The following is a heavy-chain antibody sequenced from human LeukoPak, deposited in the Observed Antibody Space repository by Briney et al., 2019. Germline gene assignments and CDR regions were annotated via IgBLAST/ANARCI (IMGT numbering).Heavy chain of an antibody. CDR2: MNPNSGNT. CDR1: GGTFSSYT. J-gene: IGHJ4*02. Sequence: ASVKVSCKASGGTFSSYTISWVRQATGQGLEWMGWMNPNSGNTGYAQKFQGRVTMTRNTSISTAYMELSSLRSEDTAVYYCARVPYYDYVWGSYRPKYYFDYWGQGTLVTVSS. V-gene: IGHV1-8*02. CDR3: ARVPYYDYVWGSYRPKYYFDY. D-gene: IGHD3-16*02.